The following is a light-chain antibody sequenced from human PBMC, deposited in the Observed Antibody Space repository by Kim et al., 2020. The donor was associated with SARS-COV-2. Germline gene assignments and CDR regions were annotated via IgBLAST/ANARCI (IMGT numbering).Light chain of an antibody. CDR2: DAS. Sequence: PRQNTHLPSRASQSVSSYLAWYQQKPGQAPRLLIYDASNRATGIPARFSGSGSGTDFTLTISSLEPEDFAVYYCQQRSNWPLTFGGGTKVDIK. J-gene: IGKJ4*01. CDR3: QQRSNWPLT. CDR1: QSVSSY. V-gene: IGKV3-11*01.